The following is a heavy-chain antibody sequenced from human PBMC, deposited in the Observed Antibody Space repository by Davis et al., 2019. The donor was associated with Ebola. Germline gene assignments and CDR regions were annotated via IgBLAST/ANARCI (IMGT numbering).Heavy chain of an antibody. J-gene: IGHJ4*02. V-gene: IGHV3-48*01. D-gene: IGHD6-13*01. CDR1: GFTFSTYG. CDR2: ISSSSGTI. CDR3: ARVYSAYYFDY. Sequence: GESLKISCAASGFTFSTYGINWVRQAPGRGLEWIAYISSSSGTIYYADSMKGRFTISRDDAKNSLYLQMNSLRAEDTAVYYCARVYSAYYFDYWGQGTLATVSS.